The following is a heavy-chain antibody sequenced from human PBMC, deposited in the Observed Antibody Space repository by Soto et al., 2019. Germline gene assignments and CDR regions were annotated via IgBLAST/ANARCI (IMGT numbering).Heavy chain of an antibody. CDR3: ARVASDYINSVDN. CDR1: GFTFNAYA. V-gene: IGHV3-23*01. J-gene: IGHJ4*02. CDR2: IGGSGGNR. D-gene: IGHD4-4*01. Sequence: PGGSLRLSCAASGFTFNAYAMTWVRQAPGKGLEWVSAIGGSGGNRYYADSVRGRFTISRDNSKDTVDLQMNSLRVEDTAVYYCARVASDYINSVDNWSQGILVTVSS.